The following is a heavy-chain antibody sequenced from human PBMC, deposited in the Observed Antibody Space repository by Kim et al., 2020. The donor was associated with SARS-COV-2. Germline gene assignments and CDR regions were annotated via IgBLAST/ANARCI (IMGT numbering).Heavy chain of an antibody. CDR3: ARGFGVVLDY. V-gene: IGHV3-30-3*01. Sequence: GGSLRLSCAASGFTFSSYAMHWVRQAPGKGLEWVAVISYDGSNKYYADSVKGRFTISRDNSKNTLYLQMNSLRAEDTAVYYCARGFGVVLDYWGQGTLVT. CDR1: GFTFSSYA. CDR2: ISYDGSNK. D-gene: IGHD3-3*01. J-gene: IGHJ4*02.